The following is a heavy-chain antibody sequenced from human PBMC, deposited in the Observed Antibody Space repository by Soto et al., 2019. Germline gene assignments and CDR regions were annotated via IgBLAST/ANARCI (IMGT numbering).Heavy chain of an antibody. D-gene: IGHD6-19*01. CDR3: AGGSSGRTRPYYFDY. V-gene: IGHV4-31*03. CDR1: GGSISSGGYY. CDR2: IYYSGST. J-gene: IGHJ4*02. Sequence: LSLTCTVSGGSISSGGYYWSWIRQHPGKGLEWIGNIYYSGSTYYNPSLKSRVTISVDTSKNQFSLKLSSVTAADTAVYYCAGGSSGRTRPYYFDYWGQETLVTVSS.